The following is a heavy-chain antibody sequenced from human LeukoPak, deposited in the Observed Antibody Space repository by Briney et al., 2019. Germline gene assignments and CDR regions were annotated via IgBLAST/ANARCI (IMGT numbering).Heavy chain of an antibody. CDR3: AREIGRVQLWFEISDY. J-gene: IGHJ4*02. CDR1: GYTFTSHG. Sequence: GASVKVSCKASGYTFTSHGISWVRQAPGQGLEWMGWISSNNGNTKYAQKFQGRVTMTTETSTSTAYMELRSLRSDDTAVYYCAREIGRVQLWFEISDYWGQGTLVTVSS. D-gene: IGHD5-18*01. V-gene: IGHV1-18*01. CDR2: ISSNNGNT.